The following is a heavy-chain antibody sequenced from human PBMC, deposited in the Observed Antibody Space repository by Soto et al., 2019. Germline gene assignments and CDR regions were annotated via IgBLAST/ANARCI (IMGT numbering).Heavy chain of an antibody. Sequence: PGGSLRLSCAASGFTFSSYAMSWVRQAPGKGLEWVSAISGSGGSTYYADSVKGRFTISRDNSKNTLYLQMNSLRAEDTAVYYCAKDRPSRVVNYYYGMDVWGQGTTVTVSS. D-gene: IGHD6-6*01. CDR2: ISGSGGST. V-gene: IGHV3-23*01. J-gene: IGHJ6*02. CDR1: GFTFSSYA. CDR3: AKDRPSRVVNYYYGMDV.